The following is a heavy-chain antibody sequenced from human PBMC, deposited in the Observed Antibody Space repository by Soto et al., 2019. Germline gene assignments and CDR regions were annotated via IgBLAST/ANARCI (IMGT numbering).Heavy chain of an antibody. CDR2: IYYSGST. J-gene: IGHJ6*02. CDR3: AGYDSSGYLVPYYYYGMDV. Sequence: PSETLSLTCTVSGGSISSSSYYWGWIRQPPGKGLEWIGSIYYSGSTYYNPSLKSRVTISVDTSKNQFSLKLSSVTAADTAVYYCAGYDSSGYLVPYYYYGMDVWGQGTTVTVSS. CDR1: GGSISSSSYY. V-gene: IGHV4-39*01. D-gene: IGHD3-22*01.